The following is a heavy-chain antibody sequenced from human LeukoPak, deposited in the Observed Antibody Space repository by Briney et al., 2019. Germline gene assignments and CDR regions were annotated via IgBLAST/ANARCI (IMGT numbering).Heavy chain of an antibody. D-gene: IGHD6-19*01. Sequence: GGSLRLSCAASGFTFTNDFMTWVRQAPGKGLEWVSAISGSGGSTYYADSVKGRFTISRDNSKNTLYLQMNSLRAEDTAVYYCAKVPGSGWYTPDYWGQGTLVTVSS. CDR1: GFTFTNDF. V-gene: IGHV3-23*01. CDR3: AKVPGSGWYTPDY. J-gene: IGHJ4*02. CDR2: ISGSGGST.